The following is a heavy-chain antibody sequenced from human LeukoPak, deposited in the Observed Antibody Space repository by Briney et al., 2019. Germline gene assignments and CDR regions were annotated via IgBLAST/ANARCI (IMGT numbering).Heavy chain of an antibody. V-gene: IGHV4-4*02. CDR2: ISLSGVT. CDR3: SRESGAFSPFGY. J-gene: IGHJ4*02. D-gene: IGHD1-26*01. Sequence: PSETLSLTCGVSGGSISSTNWWSWVRQPPAQGLEWIGEISLSGVTNYNPSLKRRVTMSLDRSKNHLSLPLTSVTAADTAVYYCSRESGAFSPFGYWGQGTLVTVSS. CDR1: GGSISSTNW.